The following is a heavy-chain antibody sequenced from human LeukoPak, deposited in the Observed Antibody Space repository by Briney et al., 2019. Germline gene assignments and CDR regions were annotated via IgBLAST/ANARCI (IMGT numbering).Heavy chain of an antibody. V-gene: IGHV1-69*05. D-gene: IGHD3-22*01. CDR2: IIPIFGTA. Sequence: SVKVSCKASGGTFSSYAISWVRQAPRQGLEWMGGIIPIFGTANYAQKFQGRVTITTDESTSSAYTELSSLRSEDTAVYYCARKPGYYDSSGYDYWGQGTLVTVSS. CDR1: GGTFSSYA. J-gene: IGHJ4*02. CDR3: ARKPGYYDSSGYDY.